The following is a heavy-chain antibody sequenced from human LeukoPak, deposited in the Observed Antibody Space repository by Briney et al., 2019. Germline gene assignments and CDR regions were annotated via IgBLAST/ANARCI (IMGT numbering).Heavy chain of an antibody. D-gene: IGHD3-9*01. V-gene: IGHV3-7*01. CDR1: GFTFRSYW. CDR2: IKQDGSEK. J-gene: IGHJ5*02. CDR3: AGGSGYLITS. Sequence: QSGGSLRLSCAASGFTFRSYWMNWVRQAPGKGLEWLAIIKQDGSEKHYKGSVEVRFTISRDNAKNSLHLQMNSLRAEDTAVYYCAGGSGYLITSWGQGTLVTVSS.